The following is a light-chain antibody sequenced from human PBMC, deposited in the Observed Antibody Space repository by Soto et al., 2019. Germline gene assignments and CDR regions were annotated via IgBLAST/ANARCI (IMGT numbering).Light chain of an antibody. CDR2: KAS. V-gene: IGKV1-5*03. Sequence: DIQMTQSPSTLSASVGDRVTITCRASQSISSWLAWYQQKPGKAPKLLIYKASSLESGVPSRFSGSGSGTEFTLTISSLQPDDFATYYCQHYNSYYTFGQGTKVDTK. CDR3: QHYNSYYT. CDR1: QSISSW. J-gene: IGKJ2*01.